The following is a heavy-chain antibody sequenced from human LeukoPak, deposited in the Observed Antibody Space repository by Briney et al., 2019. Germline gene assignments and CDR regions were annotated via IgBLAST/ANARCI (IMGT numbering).Heavy chain of an antibody. V-gene: IGHV3-48*04. CDR3: ARLLRFLEWLSDRNWFDP. CDR2: ISSSGSTI. J-gene: IGHJ5*02. Sequence: PGGSLRLSCAAPGFTFSSYAVSWVRQAPGKGLEWVSYISSSGSTIYYADSVKGRFTISRDNAKNSLYLQMNSLRAEDTAVYYCARLLRFLEWLSDRNWFDPWGQGTLVTVSS. CDR1: GFTFSSYA. D-gene: IGHD3-3*01.